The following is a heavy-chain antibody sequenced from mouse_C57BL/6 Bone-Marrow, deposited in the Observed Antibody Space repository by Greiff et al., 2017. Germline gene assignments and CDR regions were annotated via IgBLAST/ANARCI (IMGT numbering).Heavy chain of an antibody. V-gene: IGHV1-80*01. CDR2: IYPGDGDT. CDR3: ARDSNYVGGFAY. Sequence: QVQLQQSGAELVKPGASVKISCKASGYAFSSYWMNWVKQRPGKGLEWIGQIYPGDGDTNYNGKFKGKDTLTADKSSSTAYMQLSSLTSEDSAVYFCARDSNYVGGFAYWGQGTLVTVSA. D-gene: IGHD2-5*01. J-gene: IGHJ3*01. CDR1: GYAFSSYW.